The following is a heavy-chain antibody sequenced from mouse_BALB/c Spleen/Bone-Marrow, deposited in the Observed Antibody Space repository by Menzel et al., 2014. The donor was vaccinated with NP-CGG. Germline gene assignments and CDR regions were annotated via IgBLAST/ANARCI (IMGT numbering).Heavy chain of an antibody. Sequence: QVQLQQSGAELVRPGASVKLSCKTSGYIFTSYWIHSVKQRSGQGLEWIARIYPGSGSTYYNEKFEGKATLTADKSSSTAYMQLSSLKSEDSAVYFCASGVTTGWFVYWGQGTLVTVSA. CDR2: IYPGSGST. CDR3: ASGVTTGWFVY. J-gene: IGHJ3*01. CDR1: GYIFTSYW. V-gene: IGHV1-76*01. D-gene: IGHD2-2*01.